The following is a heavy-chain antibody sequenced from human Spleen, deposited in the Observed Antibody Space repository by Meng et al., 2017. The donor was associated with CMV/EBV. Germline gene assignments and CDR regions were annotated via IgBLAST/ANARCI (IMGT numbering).Heavy chain of an antibody. J-gene: IGHJ4*02. CDR2: IIPIFGTA. CDR1: VGPFSSYA. CDR3: ASSVPDSSGYYPDDY. V-gene: IGHV1-69*05. Sequence: SVGPFSSYAISWVRQAPGQGLEWMGGIIPIFGTANYAQKFPGRVTITTDESTSTAYMELSSLRSEDTAVYYCASSVPDSSGYYPDDYWGQGTLVTVSS. D-gene: IGHD3-22*01.